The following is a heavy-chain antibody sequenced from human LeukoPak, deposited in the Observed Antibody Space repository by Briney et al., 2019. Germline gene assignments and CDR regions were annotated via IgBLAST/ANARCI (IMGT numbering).Heavy chain of an antibody. J-gene: IGHJ4*02. CDR1: GHTFASYW. CDR2: IYPGDSDT. D-gene: IGHD6-25*01. Sequence: GESLKISCKGSGHTFASYWIGWVRQMPGKGLEWMGIIYPGDSDTTYSPSFQGQVTISADKSINTAYLQWSSLKASDTAMYYCARSRDSSDSFYFDYWGQGTLVTVSS. V-gene: IGHV5-51*01. CDR3: ARSRDSSDSFYFDY.